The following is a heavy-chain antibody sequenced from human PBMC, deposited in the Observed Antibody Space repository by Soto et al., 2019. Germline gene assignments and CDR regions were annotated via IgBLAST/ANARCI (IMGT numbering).Heavy chain of an antibody. D-gene: IGHD6-13*01. J-gene: IGHJ4*02. CDR2: INPNSGGT. CDR1: GYTFTGYY. CDR3: AREVGYSSSSYYFDY. Sequence: ASVKVSCQTSGYTFTGYYMHWVRQAPGQGLEWMGWINPNSGGTNYAQKFQGWVTMTRDTSISTAYMELSRLRSDDTALYYCAREVGYSSSSYYFDYWGQGTLVTVS. V-gene: IGHV1-2*04.